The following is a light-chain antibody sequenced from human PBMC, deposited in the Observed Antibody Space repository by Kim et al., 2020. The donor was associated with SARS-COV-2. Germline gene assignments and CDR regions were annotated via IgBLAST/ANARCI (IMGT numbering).Light chain of an antibody. CDR1: NIGSKN. CDR2: YDS. Sequence: APGKTARITCGGKNIGSKNVHWYQQRPGQAPVLVIYYDSDRPSGIPERFSGSNSGNMATLAISRVEAGDEADYFCQVWDSSSDDYVFGTGTKVTVL. CDR3: QVWDSSSDDYV. V-gene: IGLV3-21*04. J-gene: IGLJ1*01.